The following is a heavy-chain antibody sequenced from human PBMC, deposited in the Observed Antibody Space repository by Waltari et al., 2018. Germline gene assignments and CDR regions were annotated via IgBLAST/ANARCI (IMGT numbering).Heavy chain of an antibody. D-gene: IGHD3-10*01. Sequence: VQLVQSGAEVKKPGSSVKVSCKVSGGTFNNSGISWVRQAPGQGLEWMGGVIPVLGGANYAQKFQGRFIISADESSGTVYMELSSLRSGDTAIYYCAFDGSGSEDYFDFWGQGTLVTVSS. CDR3: AFDGSGSEDYFDF. CDR1: GGTFNNSG. V-gene: IGHV1-69*01. CDR2: VIPVLGGA. J-gene: IGHJ4*02.